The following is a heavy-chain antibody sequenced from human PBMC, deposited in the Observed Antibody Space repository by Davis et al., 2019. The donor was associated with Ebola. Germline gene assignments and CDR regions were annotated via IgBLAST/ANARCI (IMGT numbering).Heavy chain of an antibody. CDR3: ARGSSITIFGVAHLPYGMDV. Sequence: PSETLSLTCAVYGGSFSGYYWSWIRQPTGKGLEWFGYIYHSGSTYYNPSLKSRVTISVDRSKNQFSLKLSSVTAADTAVYYCARGSSITIFGVAHLPYGMDVWGKGTTVTVSS. J-gene: IGHJ6*04. CDR2: IYHSGST. D-gene: IGHD3-3*01. V-gene: IGHV4-34*01. CDR1: GGSFSGYY.